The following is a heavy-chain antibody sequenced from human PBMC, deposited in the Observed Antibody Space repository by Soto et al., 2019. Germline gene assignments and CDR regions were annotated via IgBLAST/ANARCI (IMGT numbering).Heavy chain of an antibody. Sequence: SETLSLTCTVSGGSISSVNNYWSWVRQRPGEGLEWIGYITHRGITFYNPSLKSRVSISSDTSENQFSLKVWSVTAADTAVYYCARLGDYVFSYWGQGMLVTVSS. D-gene: IGHD3-10*01. V-gene: IGHV4-31*03. J-gene: IGHJ4*02. CDR3: ARLGDYVFSY. CDR1: GGSISSVNNY. CDR2: ITHRGIT.